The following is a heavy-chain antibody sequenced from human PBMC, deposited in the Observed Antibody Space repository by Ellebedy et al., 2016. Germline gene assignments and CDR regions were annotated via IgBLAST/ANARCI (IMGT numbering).Heavy chain of an antibody. Sequence: GGSLRLSCKASGFTSDDSAMHWVRQAPGMGLEWVSGISWNGGSIAYVDSVKGRFTISRDNAKNSLYLQMNSLRAEDTAVYYCARDRSSGGNFYWYFDLWGRGTLVTVSS. J-gene: IGHJ2*01. V-gene: IGHV3-9*02. CDR3: ARDRSSGGNFYWYFDL. CDR1: GFTSDDSA. D-gene: IGHD4-23*01. CDR2: ISWNGGSI.